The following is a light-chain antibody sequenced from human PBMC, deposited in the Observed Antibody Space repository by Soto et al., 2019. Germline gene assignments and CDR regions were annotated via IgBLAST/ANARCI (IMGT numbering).Light chain of an antibody. Sequence: EIVLTQSPGTLSLSPGESATLSCRASHSVSSSLAWYQQKPGQTPRLLIYGASTRATGVPARFSGSGSGTEFTLTISTLQSEDFAIYYCQHYNNWPPWTFGQGTKWIS. CDR3: QHYNNWPPWT. CDR2: GAS. V-gene: IGKV3-15*01. J-gene: IGKJ1*01. CDR1: HSVSSS.